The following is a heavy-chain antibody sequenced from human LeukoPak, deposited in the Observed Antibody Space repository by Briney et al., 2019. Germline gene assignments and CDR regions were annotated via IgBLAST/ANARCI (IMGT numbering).Heavy chain of an antibody. CDR1: GFTFTSDA. CDR3: AKALGSIVVTTTDY. J-gene: IGHJ4*02. Sequence: PGGSLRLSCAASGFTFTSDAIGWARQAPGKGLEWVSAISSSGGTTYYADSVKGRFTISRDNSKNTLYMQMHSLRAEDTAVYYCAKALGSIVVTTTDYWGQGTLVTVSS. V-gene: IGHV3-23*01. D-gene: IGHD5-12*01. CDR2: ISSSGGTT.